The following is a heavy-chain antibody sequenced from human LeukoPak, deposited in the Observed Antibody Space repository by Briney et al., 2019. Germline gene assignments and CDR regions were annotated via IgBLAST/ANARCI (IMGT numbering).Heavy chain of an antibody. CDR3: ARDDTNGSSYSFDP. V-gene: IGHV1-2*02. J-gene: IGHJ5*02. Sequence: GASVKVSCKACGYTFTRYYMLWVRQAPGQGLEWMGWINPNSGGTNYAQKFQGRVTMTRDTSISTAYMELSRLRSDDTAVYYCARDDTNGSSYSFDPWGQGTLVTVSS. CDR2: INPNSGGT. D-gene: IGHD1-26*01. CDR1: GYTFTRYY.